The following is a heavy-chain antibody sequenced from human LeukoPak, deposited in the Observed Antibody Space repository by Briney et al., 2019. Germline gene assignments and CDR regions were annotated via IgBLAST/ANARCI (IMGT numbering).Heavy chain of an antibody. Sequence: SETLSLPCAVSGGSISSSNWWSWVRQPPGKGLEWIGEIYHSGSTNYNPSLKSRVTISVDKSKNQFSLKLSSVTAADTATYYCARDRAAAEDYYYYGMDVWGKGTTVTVSS. V-gene: IGHV4-4*02. J-gene: IGHJ6*04. CDR2: IYHSGST. D-gene: IGHD6-13*01. CDR3: ARDRAAAEDYYYYGMDV. CDR1: GGSISSSNW.